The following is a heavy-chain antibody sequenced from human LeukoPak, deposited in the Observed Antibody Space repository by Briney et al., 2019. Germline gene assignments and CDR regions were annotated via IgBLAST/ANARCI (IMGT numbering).Heavy chain of an antibody. V-gene: IGHV3-7*03. J-gene: IGHJ4*02. Sequence: GGSLRLSCAASGFTFPRHWMSWVRQAPGKGLEWVANIKQDANEKNYVDSVKGRFTISRDNAKNSLYLQMNSLRAEDTAVYYCARDPISGTGDFWSGFHDYWGQGTLVTVSS. CDR1: GFTFPRHW. CDR3: ARDPISGTGDFWSGFHDY. D-gene: IGHD3-3*01. CDR2: IKQDANEK.